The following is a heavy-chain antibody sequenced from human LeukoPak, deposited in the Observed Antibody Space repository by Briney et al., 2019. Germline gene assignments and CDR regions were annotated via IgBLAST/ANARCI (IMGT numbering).Heavy chain of an antibody. Sequence: SETLSLTCAVYGGSFSGYYWSWIGQPPGKGLEWIGEINHSGSTNYNPSLKSRVTISVDTSKNQFSLKLSSVTAADTAVYYCARTGATRVDYWGQGTLVTVSS. J-gene: IGHJ4*02. D-gene: IGHD1-26*01. V-gene: IGHV4-34*01. CDR2: INHSGST. CDR3: ARTGATRVDY. CDR1: GGSFSGYY.